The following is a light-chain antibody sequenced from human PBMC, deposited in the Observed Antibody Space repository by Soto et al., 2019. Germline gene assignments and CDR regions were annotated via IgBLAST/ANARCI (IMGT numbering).Light chain of an antibody. Sequence: DIQMTQSPSSLSASLGDEVTITCRASQTIMTYLNWYQLKPGKPPRLLIYAASSLQSGVPSRFSGSGSGTDFTLTISSLQPEDFATYYCQQSYSTPPITFGQGTRLEI. CDR3: QQSYSTPPIT. V-gene: IGKV1-39*01. CDR2: AAS. CDR1: QTIMTY. J-gene: IGKJ5*01.